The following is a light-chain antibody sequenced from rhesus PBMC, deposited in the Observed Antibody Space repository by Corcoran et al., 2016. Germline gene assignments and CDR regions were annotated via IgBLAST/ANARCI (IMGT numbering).Light chain of an antibody. CDR2: YAS. CDR1: QGISNN. CDR3: QHGYGTPYS. V-gene: IGKV1-25*01. Sequence: DIQMTQSPSSLSASVGDTVTITCRASQGISNNLAWYQQKPGKVPKLLIFYASTLQSGVPSRFSGSGSGTYFTLTISSLHPEDFATDYCQHGYGTPYSFGQGTKVEIK. J-gene: IGKJ2*01.